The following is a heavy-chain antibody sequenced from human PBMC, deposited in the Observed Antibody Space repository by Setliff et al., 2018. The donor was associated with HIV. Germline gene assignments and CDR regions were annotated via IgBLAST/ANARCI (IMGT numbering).Heavy chain of an antibody. CDR2: FYTSGST. D-gene: IGHD4-17*01. Sequence: SETLSLTCTVSGGSVGSGSYYWSWIRQPAGKGLEWIGRFYTSGSTNYNPSLKSRVTMSVDTSNNQISLRLSSVTAADTAMYYCVRDDYGYNGKGFDYWGPGTLVTAPQ. CDR1: GGSVGSGSYY. J-gene: IGHJ4*02. CDR3: VRDDYGYNGKGFDY. V-gene: IGHV4-61*02.